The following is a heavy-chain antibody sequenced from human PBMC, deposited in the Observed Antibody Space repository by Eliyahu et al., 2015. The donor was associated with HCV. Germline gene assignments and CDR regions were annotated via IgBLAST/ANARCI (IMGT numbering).Heavy chain of an antibody. CDR1: GGSFSGXX. J-gene: IGHJ4*02. D-gene: IGHD3-3*01. CDR3: ARDRAISGVITLFDY. CDR2: ISPRGST. V-gene: IGHV4-34*02. Sequence: QVQLQQWGAGLLRPSETLSLTCAVYGGSFSGXXWSWIRQPPGKGLEWIGXISPRGSTNYTPSLKSRVSILVDTSKSQFSLKLTSVTAADTAVYYCARDRAISGVITLFDYWGQGNLVTVSS.